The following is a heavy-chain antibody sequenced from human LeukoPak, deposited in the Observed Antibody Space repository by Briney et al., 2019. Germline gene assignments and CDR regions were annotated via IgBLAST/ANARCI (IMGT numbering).Heavy chain of an antibody. CDR3: ARGQIVVVPAAKARSQSFDY. J-gene: IGHJ4*02. CDR2: INHSGST. CDR1: GGSFSGYY. D-gene: IGHD2-2*01. V-gene: IGHV4-34*01. Sequence: SETLSLTCAVYGGSFSGYYWSWIRQPPGKGLEWIGEINHSGSTNSSPSLKSRVTISVDTSKNQFSLKLSSVTAADTAVYYCARGQIVVVPAAKARSQSFDYWGQGTLVTVSS.